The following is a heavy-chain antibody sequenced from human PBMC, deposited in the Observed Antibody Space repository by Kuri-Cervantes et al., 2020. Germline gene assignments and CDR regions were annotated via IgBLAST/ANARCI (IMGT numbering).Heavy chain of an antibody. CDR1: GFTFSSYG. CDR3: ARDKLLWFGEFHALAVRLFMENDDY. J-gene: IGHJ4*02. Sequence: GESLKISCAASGFTFSSYGMHWVRQAPGKGLEWVALISYDGSNKYYADSVKARFTISRDNPKNTLYLQMNSLRAEDTAVYYCARDKLLWFGEFHALAVRLFMENDDYWGQGTLVTVSS. D-gene: IGHD3-10*01. V-gene: IGHV3-30*03. CDR2: ISYDGSNK.